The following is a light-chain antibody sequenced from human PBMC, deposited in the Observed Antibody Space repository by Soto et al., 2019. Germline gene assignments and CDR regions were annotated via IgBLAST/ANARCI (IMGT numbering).Light chain of an antibody. J-gene: IGKJ2*01. CDR3: QQSYTTVYT. V-gene: IGKV1-39*01. CDR1: QTIGAN. CDR2: DAS. Sequence: DIQMTQSPSSLSASVGDRVTITCRASQTIGANLNWYRQKLGKAPTLLIYDASTLQSGVPSRFSGLGSGTDFALNITSLQPDDSATYYCQQSYTTVYTFGQGTKVDIK.